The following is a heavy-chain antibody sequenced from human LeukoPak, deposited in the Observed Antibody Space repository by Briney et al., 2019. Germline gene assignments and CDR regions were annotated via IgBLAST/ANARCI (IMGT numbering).Heavy chain of an antibody. J-gene: IGHJ4*02. CDR1: GFTFDDYA. Sequence: GGSLRLSCAASGFTFDDYAMHWVRQAPGKGLEWVSLISGDGGSTYHADSVKGRFTISRDNSKNSLYLQMNSLRTEDTALYYCAKDINYYDSSGYYFDYCGQGTLVTVSS. V-gene: IGHV3-43*02. CDR3: AKDINYYDSSGYYFDY. CDR2: ISGDGGST. D-gene: IGHD3-22*01.